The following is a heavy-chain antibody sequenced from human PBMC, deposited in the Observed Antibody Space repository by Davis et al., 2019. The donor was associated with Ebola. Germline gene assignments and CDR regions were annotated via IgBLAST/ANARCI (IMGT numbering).Heavy chain of an antibody. CDR2: IYTSGST. V-gene: IGHV4-4*07. CDR3: ARDKFPDSSGFDP. J-gene: IGHJ5*02. D-gene: IGHD3-22*01. Sequence: PGGSLRLSCTVSGGSISSYYWSWIRQPAGKGLEWIGRIYTSGSTNYNPSLKSRVTMSVDTSKNQFSLKLSSVTAADTAVYYCARDKFPDSSGFDPWGQGTLVTVSS. CDR1: GGSISSYY.